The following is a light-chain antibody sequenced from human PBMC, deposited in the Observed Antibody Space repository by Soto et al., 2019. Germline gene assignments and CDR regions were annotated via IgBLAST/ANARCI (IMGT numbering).Light chain of an antibody. CDR2: GAS. J-gene: IGKJ4*01. CDR3: QQYNNWLT. Sequence: EIGMTQSPATLSVSPGARATLSCRASESVSSNLAWYQQKPGQAPRLLIYGASTRATGIPARFSGSGSGTEFTLTLSSLQSEDFALYYCQQYNNWLTFGGGTKVEIK. V-gene: IGKV3-15*01. CDR1: ESVSSN.